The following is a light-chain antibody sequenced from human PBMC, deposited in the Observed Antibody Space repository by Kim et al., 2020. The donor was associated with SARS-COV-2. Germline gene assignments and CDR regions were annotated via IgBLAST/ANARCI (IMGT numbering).Light chain of an antibody. J-gene: IGLJ2*01. CDR3: AAWDDSLSGPVV. CDR1: SSNIGSNY. V-gene: IGLV1-47*01. Sequence: QRVTISCSGSSSNIGSNYVYWYQQLPGTAPNLLIYRNNQRPSGVPDRFSGSKSGTSASLAISGLRSEDEADYYCAAWDDSLSGPVVFGGGTKLTVL. CDR2: RNN.